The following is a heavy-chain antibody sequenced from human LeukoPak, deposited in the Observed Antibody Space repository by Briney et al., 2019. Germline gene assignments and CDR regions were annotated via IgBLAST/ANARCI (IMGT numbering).Heavy chain of an antibody. CDR2: INHSGST. Sequence: KPSETLSLTCAVYGGSFSGYYWSWIRQPPGKGLEWIGEINHSGSTNYNPSLKSRVTISVDTSKNQFSLKLSSVTAADTAVYYCARVSGYSYGPRAFSIWGQGTMVTVSS. J-gene: IGHJ3*02. CDR1: GGSFSGYY. CDR3: ARVSGYSYGPRAFSI. D-gene: IGHD5-18*01. V-gene: IGHV4-34*01.